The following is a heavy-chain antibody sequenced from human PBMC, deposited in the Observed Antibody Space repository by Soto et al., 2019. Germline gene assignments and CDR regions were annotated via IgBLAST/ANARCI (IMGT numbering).Heavy chain of an antibody. CDR2: IYYSGGN. CDR3: AREAGVRYPFDP. V-gene: IGHV4-59*01. CDR1: GGSMSSYY. D-gene: IGHD3-9*01. J-gene: IGHJ5*02. Sequence: QVQLQESGPGLVKPSETLSLTCRVSGGSMSSYYWSWIRQPPGRGLEWIGYIYYSGGNNYNPSLKSRVTILVDTSKNQFSLKLSSVTAADTAMYYCAREAGVRYPFDPWGQGTLVTVSS.